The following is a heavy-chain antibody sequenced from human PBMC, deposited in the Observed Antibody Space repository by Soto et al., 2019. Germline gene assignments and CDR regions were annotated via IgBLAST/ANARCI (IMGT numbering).Heavy chain of an antibody. V-gene: IGHV1-69*10. D-gene: IGHD6-6*01. CDR2: ICPILVTA. CDR3: ARGGYSCSYYYHNCMDH. J-gene: IGHJ6*02. CDR1: GGSFSSYS. Sequence: ASVPVSCKASGGSFSSYSSSRLQLDPRQRLEWMGGICPILVTAKYPQKPQRRVTITADKSTITAYLELSSLRSEDTAVYYCARGGYSCSYYYHNCMDHWGQGTTVTVSS.